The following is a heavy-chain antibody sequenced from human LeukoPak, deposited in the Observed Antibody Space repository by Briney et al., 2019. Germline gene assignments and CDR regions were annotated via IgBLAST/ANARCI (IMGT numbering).Heavy chain of an antibody. D-gene: IGHD3-22*01. CDR2: IIPIFGTA. Sequence: SVKVSCKASGGTFSSYAISWVRQAPGQGLEWMGGIIPIFGTAKYAQKFQGRVTITADESTSTAYMELSSLRSEDTAVYYCARDLYYYDSSGPFDYWGQGTLVTVSS. V-gene: IGHV1-69*01. CDR3: ARDLYYYDSSGPFDY. J-gene: IGHJ4*02. CDR1: GGTFSSYA.